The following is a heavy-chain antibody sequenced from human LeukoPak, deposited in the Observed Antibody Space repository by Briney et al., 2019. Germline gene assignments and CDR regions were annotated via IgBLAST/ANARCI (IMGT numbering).Heavy chain of an antibody. D-gene: IGHD2-2*01. Sequence: GASVKVSCKASGYTFTGYYLHWVRQAPGQGLEWIERINPNSGGTNYAQKFHGRVTATRDTSINTAYMELSRLTSDDTAFYYCAREVGVVAHQGGWFDPWGQGTLVTVSS. V-gene: IGHV1-2*02. J-gene: IGHJ5*02. CDR2: INPNSGGT. CDR1: GYTFTGYY. CDR3: AREVGVVAHQGGWFDP.